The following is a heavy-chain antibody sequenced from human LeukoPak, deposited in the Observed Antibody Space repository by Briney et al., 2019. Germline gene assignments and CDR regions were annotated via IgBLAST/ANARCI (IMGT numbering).Heavy chain of an antibody. D-gene: IGHD3-3*01. V-gene: IGHV4-38-2*01. CDR2: IYHSGST. J-gene: IGHJ5*02. Sequence: SETLSLTCAVSGYSISSGYYWGWIRQPPGEGLEWIGSIYHSGSTYHNPSLKSRVTISVDTSKNQFSLKLSSVTAADTAVYYCARRPGGWSGYYINWFDPWGQGTLVTVSS. CDR1: GYSISSGYY. CDR3: ARRPGGWSGYYINWFDP.